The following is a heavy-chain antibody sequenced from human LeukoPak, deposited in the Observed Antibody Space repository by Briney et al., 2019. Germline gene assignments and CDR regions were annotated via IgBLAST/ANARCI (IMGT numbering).Heavy chain of an antibody. J-gene: IGHJ3*02. V-gene: IGHV4-59*08. CDR3: ARSYSSGWYDAFDI. Sequence: SETLSLTCTASGGSISSYYWSWIRQPPGKGLEWIGYIYYSGSTSYNPSLKSRVTISVDTSKNQFSLKLSSVTAADTAVYYCARSYSSGWYDAFDIWGQGTMVTVS. D-gene: IGHD6-19*01. CDR2: IYYSGST. CDR1: GGSISSYY.